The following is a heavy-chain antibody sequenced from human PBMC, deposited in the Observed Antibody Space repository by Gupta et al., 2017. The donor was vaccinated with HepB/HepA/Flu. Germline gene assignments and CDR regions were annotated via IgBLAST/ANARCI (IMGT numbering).Heavy chain of an antibody. J-gene: IGHJ3*02. V-gene: IGHV3-23*01. CDR1: GLTFNDYA. D-gene: IGHD2-15*01. CDR2: PSGSGRTP. CDR3: AKLAVRYCSGGNCYLDI. Sequence: EVQLLESGGGLVKPGGSLRLSCAASGLTFNDYALAWVRQAPGKGLDWVSTPSGSGRTPNYADSVKGRFTISRDFSRDNSKNTLYLQMNSLRPEDTALYFCAKLAVRYCSGGNCYLDIWGQGTMVTVSS.